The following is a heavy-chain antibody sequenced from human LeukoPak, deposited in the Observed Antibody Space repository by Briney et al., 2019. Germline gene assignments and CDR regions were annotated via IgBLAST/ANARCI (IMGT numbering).Heavy chain of an antibody. CDR3: ARLSTATRHWLAASDI. J-gene: IGHJ3*02. CDR2: INPDAGDT. D-gene: IGHD6-19*01. Sequence: ASVKVSCTASGYSFTDYFLYWVRQAPGQGLEWMGRINPDAGDTNYAQTFQGRITMTRDTSISTAYMELSSLKSDDTAVYYCARLSTATRHWLAASDIWGQGTVVTVSS. CDR1: GYSFTDYF. V-gene: IGHV1-2*06.